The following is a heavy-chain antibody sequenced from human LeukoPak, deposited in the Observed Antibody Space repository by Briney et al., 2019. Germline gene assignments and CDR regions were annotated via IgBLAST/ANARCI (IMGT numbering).Heavy chain of an antibody. D-gene: IGHD3-10*01. Sequence: GASVKVSCKASGYTFTSYYMHWVRQAPGQGLEWMGIINPSGGSTSYAQKFQGRVTMTRDTSISTAYMELSRLRSDDTAVYYCARATIPLITMVRGVPHAFDIWGQGTMVTVSS. J-gene: IGHJ3*02. CDR1: GYTFTSYY. CDR3: ARATIPLITMVRGVPHAFDI. V-gene: IGHV1-46*01. CDR2: INPSGGST.